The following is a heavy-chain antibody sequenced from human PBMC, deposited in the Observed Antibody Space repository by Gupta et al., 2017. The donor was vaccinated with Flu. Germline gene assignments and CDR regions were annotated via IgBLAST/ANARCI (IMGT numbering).Heavy chain of an antibody. CDR2: VKAGSGTT. CDR3: TKGTTHFDS. J-gene: IGHJ4*02. D-gene: IGHD1-1*01. V-gene: IGHV3-23*01. Sequence: GGSLRLSCAASGFTFSGYAMSWVRQSPGKGLEWVSSVKAGSGTTFYADSVKGRFTISRDNSKDTLFLQMDSLRAEDTAIYYCTKGTTHFDSWGQGTLVTVSS. CDR1: GFTFSGYA.